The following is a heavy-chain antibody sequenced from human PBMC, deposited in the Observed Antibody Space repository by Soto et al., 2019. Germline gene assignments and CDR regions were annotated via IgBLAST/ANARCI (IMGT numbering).Heavy chain of an antibody. J-gene: IGHJ4*02. CDR3: ARRGSGSYSDY. CDR2: IYYSGST. Sequence: ETLSLTCTVSGGSISSSSYYWGWIRQPPGKGLEWIGSIYYSGSTYYNPSLKSRVTISVDTSKNQFSLKLSSVTAADTAVYYCARRGSGSYSDYWGQGTLVT. CDR1: GGSISSSSYY. D-gene: IGHD3-10*01. V-gene: IGHV4-39*01.